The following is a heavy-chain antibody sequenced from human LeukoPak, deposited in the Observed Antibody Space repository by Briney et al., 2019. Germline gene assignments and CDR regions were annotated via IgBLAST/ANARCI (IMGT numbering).Heavy chain of an antibody. CDR1: RYTFTSYD. CDR3: ARLSQTPDYYTLGGYYYLGY. V-gene: IGHV1-8*01. J-gene: IGHJ4*02. CDR2: MNSYTGRT. D-gene: IGHD3-10*01. Sequence: ASVKVSCKAARYTFTSYDTNGVREAAGHGVGGLGWMNSYTGRTGYAQKFQGRITMTRDTSINTAYMELTNLRSEDTAIYYCARLSQTPDYYTLGGYYYLGYWGQGTPVTVSS.